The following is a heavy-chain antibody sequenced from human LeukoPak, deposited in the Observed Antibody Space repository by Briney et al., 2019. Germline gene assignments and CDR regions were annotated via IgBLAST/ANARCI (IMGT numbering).Heavy chain of an antibody. Sequence: PSETLSLTCAVYGGSFSGYYWSWIRQPPGKGLEWIGEINHSGSTNYNPSLKSRVTISVDTSKNQFSLKLSSVTAADTAVYHCARGIVATITPYYFDYWGQGTLVTVSS. CDR1: GGSFSGYY. D-gene: IGHD5-12*01. CDR3: ARGIVATITPYYFDY. J-gene: IGHJ4*02. CDR2: INHSGST. V-gene: IGHV4-34*01.